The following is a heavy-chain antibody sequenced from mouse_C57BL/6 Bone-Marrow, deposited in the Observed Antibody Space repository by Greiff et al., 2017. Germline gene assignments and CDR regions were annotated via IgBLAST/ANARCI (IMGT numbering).Heavy chain of an antibody. Sequence: EVQLQESGPELVKPGASVKISCKASGYSFTDYNMNWVKQSTGTSLEWIGVINPNYGTTSYNQKFKGKATLTVDQSSSTAYMQLNSLTSEDSSVYYCARGGETGSFAYWGKGTLVTVSA. D-gene: IGHD4-1*01. CDR2: INPNYGTT. J-gene: IGHJ3*01. CDR3: ARGGETGSFAY. CDR1: GYSFTDYN. V-gene: IGHV1-39*01.